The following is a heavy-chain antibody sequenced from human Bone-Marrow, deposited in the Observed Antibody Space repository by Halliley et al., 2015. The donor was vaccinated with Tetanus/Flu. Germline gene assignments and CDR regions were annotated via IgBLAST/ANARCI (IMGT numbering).Heavy chain of an antibody. V-gene: IGHV3-23*01. Sequence: EWVSALSGSGSSIYYPDSVKGRFTISRDNSKNTLFLQMNSLRADDTAVYYCAREVLGANFDNWGQGTLVTVSS. CDR2: LSGSGSSI. D-gene: IGHD1-26*01. J-gene: IGHJ4*02. CDR3: AREVLGANFDN.